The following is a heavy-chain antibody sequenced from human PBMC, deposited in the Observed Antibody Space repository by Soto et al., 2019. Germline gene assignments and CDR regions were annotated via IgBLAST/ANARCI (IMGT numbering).Heavy chain of an antibody. CDR2: IYSGGST. CDR3: ARDSNVRLVIIEAPTGFYP. V-gene: IGHV3-53*01. J-gene: IGHJ5*02. Sequence: PGGSLRLSCAASGFTVSSNYMSWVRQAPGKGLEWVSVIYSGGSTYYADSVKGRSTISRDNSKNTLYLQMNSLRAEDTAVYYCARDSNVRLVIIEAPTGFYPRGQRTLVTVSA. CDR1: GFTVSSNY. D-gene: IGHD3-10*01.